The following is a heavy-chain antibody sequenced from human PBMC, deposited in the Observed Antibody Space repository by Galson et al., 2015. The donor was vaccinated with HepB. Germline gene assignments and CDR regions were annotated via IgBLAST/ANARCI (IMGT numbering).Heavy chain of an antibody. CDR2: IKSRTFGGTA. Sequence: SLRLSCAASGFTFSDAWMSWVRQAPGKGLEWVGRIKSRTFGGTADYGTPVKGRFTISRDDSKHTLSLLMLSLKTEDTAVYYCTTTVRPEDFVDYWGQGSLVSVSS. D-gene: IGHD1-14*01. CDR1: GFTFSDAW. CDR3: TTTVRPEDFVDY. J-gene: IGHJ4*02. V-gene: IGHV3-15*01.